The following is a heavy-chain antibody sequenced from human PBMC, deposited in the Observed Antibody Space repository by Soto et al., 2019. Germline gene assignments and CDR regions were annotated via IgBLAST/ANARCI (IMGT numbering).Heavy chain of an antibody. D-gene: IGHD2-15*01. CDR1: GGSISSYY. Sequence: SETLSLTCTVSGGSISSYYWSWIRQPPGKGLEWIGYMYYGGRTNYNPSLKSRVTISVDTSKMQVSLKLSSVTAADTAVYFCARGTPSPLIVRSSRGPWLDPWGQGTMVTVSS. CDR3: ARGTPSPLIVRSSRGPWLDP. CDR2: MYYGGRT. J-gene: IGHJ5*02. V-gene: IGHV4-59*08.